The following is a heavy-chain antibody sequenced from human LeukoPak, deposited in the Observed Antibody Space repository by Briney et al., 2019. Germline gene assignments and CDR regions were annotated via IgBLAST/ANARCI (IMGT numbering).Heavy chain of an antibody. V-gene: IGHV4-4*02. Sequence: SETLSLTCAVSGGSISSSNWWSWVRQPPGQGLEWIGEIYHSGSTNYNPSLKSRVTISVDKSKNQFSLKLSSVTAADTAVYYCARDQIDCSSTSCYLRWFDPWGQGTLVTVSS. J-gene: IGHJ5*02. CDR2: IYHSGST. CDR3: ARDQIDCSSTSCYLRWFDP. CDR1: GGSISSSNW. D-gene: IGHD2-2*01.